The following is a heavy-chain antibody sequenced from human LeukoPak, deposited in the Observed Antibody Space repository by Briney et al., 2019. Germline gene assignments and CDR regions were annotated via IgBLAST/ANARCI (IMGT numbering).Heavy chain of an antibody. D-gene: IGHD2-2*01. CDR3: ASLGVSRRQAYAYYYYGMDV. Sequence: PSETLSLTCAVYGGSFSGYYWSWIRQPPGKGLEWIGETNHSGSTNYNPPLKSRVTISVDTSKNQFSLKLSSVTAADTAVYYCASLGVSRRQAYAYYYYGMDVWGQGTTVTVSS. J-gene: IGHJ6*02. CDR1: GGSFSGYY. CDR2: TNHSGST. V-gene: IGHV4-34*01.